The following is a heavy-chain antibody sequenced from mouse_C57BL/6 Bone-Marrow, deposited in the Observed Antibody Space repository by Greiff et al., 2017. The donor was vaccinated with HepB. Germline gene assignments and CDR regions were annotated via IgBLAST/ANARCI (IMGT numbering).Heavy chain of an antibody. Sequence: QVHVKQPGAELVKPGASVKMSCKASGYTFTSYWITWVKQRPGQGLEWIGDIYPGSGSTNYNEKFKSKATLTVDTSSSTAYMQLSSLTSEDSAVYYCAREGYSNGYYYAMDYWGQGTSVTVSS. CDR3: AREGYSNGYYYAMDY. CDR2: IYPGSGST. V-gene: IGHV1-55*01. CDR1: GYTFTSYW. J-gene: IGHJ4*01. D-gene: IGHD2-5*01.